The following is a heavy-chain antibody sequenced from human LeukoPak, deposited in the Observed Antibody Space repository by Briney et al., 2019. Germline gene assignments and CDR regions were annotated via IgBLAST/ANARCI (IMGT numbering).Heavy chain of an antibody. CDR3: ARHYSSSWYKGSDAFDI. Sequence: ASVKVSCKASGYTFTGYYMHWVRQAPGQGLEWMGWINPNSGGTNYAQKFQGRVTMTRDTSISTAYMELSRLRSDDTAVHYCARHYSSSWYKGSDAFDIWGQGTMVTVSS. CDR1: GYTFTGYY. V-gene: IGHV1-2*02. D-gene: IGHD6-13*01. CDR2: INPNSGGT. J-gene: IGHJ3*02.